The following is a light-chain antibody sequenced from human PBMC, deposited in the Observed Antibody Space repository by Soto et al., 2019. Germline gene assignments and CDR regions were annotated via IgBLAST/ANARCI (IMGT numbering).Light chain of an antibody. J-gene: IGLJ3*02. V-gene: IGLV1-40*01. CDR3: QSYDNRLSAWV. Sequence: QSVLTQPPSVSGAPGQRVTISGTGSTSNIWAGFDGQWFQQLPGTAPKLLIYGNDIRPSGVPDRFSGSKSGTSASLAITGLQADDEADYYCQSYDNRLSAWVFGGGTQLTVL. CDR1: TSNIWAGFD. CDR2: GND.